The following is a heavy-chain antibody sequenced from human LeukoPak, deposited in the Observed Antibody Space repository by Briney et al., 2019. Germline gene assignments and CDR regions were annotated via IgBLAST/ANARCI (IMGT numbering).Heavy chain of an antibody. Sequence: GGSLRLSCAASGFTFSTYSMNWVRQAPGKELEWVSYISSTSSYIYYADSVKGRFTISRDNAQKSLYLQMNSLRAEDTAVYYCARVGYSSGWYFDYWGQGTLVTVSS. D-gene: IGHD6-19*01. CDR2: ISSTSSYI. V-gene: IGHV3-21*05. CDR1: GFTFSTYS. CDR3: ARVGYSSGWYFDY. J-gene: IGHJ4*02.